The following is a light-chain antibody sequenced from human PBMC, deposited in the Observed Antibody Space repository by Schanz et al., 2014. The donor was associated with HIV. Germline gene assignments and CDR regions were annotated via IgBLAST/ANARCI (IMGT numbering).Light chain of an antibody. CDR2: DAS. CDR3: QQYGSPPWT. Sequence: EIVMTQSPATLSVSPGERATLSCRASQSVRRNLAWYQRKPGQAPRLLIYDASNRASGLPARFSGSESGTDFTLTISRVEPEDYAVYYCQQYGSPPWTFGQGTKVEV. J-gene: IGKJ1*01. CDR1: QSVRRN. V-gene: IGKV3-15*01.